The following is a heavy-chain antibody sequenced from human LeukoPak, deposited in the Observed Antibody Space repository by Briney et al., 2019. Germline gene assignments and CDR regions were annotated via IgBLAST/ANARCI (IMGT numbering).Heavy chain of an antibody. V-gene: IGHV4-39*01. J-gene: IGHJ6*03. D-gene: IGHD3-3*01. CDR3: ARVKYYDFWSGPSNYYYYMDV. CDR1: GGSISSSSYY. Sequence: SETLSLTCTVSGGSISSSSYYWGWIRQPPGKGLEWIGSIYYSGSTYYNPSLKSRVTISVDTSKNQFSLKLSSVTAADTAVYYCARVKYYDFWSGPSNYYYYMDVWGKGTTVTVSS. CDR2: IYYSGST.